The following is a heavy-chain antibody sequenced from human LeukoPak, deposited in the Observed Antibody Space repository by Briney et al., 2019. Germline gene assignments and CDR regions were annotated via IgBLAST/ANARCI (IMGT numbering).Heavy chain of an antibody. CDR1: GFTFSSYW. V-gene: IGHV3-7*01. CDR2: IKQDGSEK. J-gene: IGHJ6*03. D-gene: IGHD3-22*01. CDR3: ARDLYYYDSSGPLYYMDD. Sequence: GGSLRLSCAASGFTFSSYWMSWVRQAPGKGLEWVANIKQDGSEKYYVDSVKGRFTISRDNAKNSLYLQMNSLRAEDTAVYYCARDLYYYDSSGPLYYMDDWGKGTTVTVSS.